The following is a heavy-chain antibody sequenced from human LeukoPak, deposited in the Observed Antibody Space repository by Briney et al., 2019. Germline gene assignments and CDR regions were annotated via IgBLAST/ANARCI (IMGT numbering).Heavy chain of an antibody. D-gene: IGHD6-6*01. CDR1: GFTVSSNY. J-gene: IGHJ4*02. Sequence: GGSLRLSCAASGFTVSSNYMSWVRQAPGKGLEWVAVISYDGSNKYYADSVKGRFTISRDNSKNTLYLQMNSLRAEDTAVYYCARDHVRFDYWGQGALVTVSS. V-gene: IGHV3-30*03. CDR3: ARDHVRFDY. CDR2: ISYDGSNK.